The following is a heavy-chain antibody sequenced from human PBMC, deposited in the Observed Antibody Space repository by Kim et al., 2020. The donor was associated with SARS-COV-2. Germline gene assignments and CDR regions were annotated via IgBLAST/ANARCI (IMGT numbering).Heavy chain of an antibody. V-gene: IGHV3-11*01. CDR2: ISSSGSTI. Sequence: GGSLRLSCAASGFTFSDYYMSSIRQAPGKGLEWVSYISSSGSTIYYADSVKGRFTISRDNAKNSLYLQMNSLRAEDTAVYYCARAQPYYYDSSGYENWGQGTLVTVSS. J-gene: IGHJ4*02. CDR3: ARAQPYYYDSSGYEN. D-gene: IGHD3-22*01. CDR1: GFTFSDYY.